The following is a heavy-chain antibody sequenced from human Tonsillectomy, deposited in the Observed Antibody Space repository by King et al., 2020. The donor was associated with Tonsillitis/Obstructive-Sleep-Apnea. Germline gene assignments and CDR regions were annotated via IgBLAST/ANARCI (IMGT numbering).Heavy chain of an antibody. CDR3: ARPYPIVNYYDSSGYFHWYFDL. CDR2: ISAYNGNT. D-gene: IGHD3-22*01. J-gene: IGHJ2*01. V-gene: IGHV1-18*01. CDR1: GYTFTSYG. Sequence: QLVQSGAEVKKPGASVKVSCKASGYTFTSYGISWVRQAPGQGLEWMGWISAYNGNTNYAQKLQGRVTMTTDTSTSTAYMELRSLRSDDTAVYYCARPYPIVNYYDSSGYFHWYFDLWGRGTLVTVSS.